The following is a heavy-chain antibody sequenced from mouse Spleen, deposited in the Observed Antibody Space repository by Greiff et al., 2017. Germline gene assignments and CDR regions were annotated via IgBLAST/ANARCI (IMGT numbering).Heavy chain of an antibody. CDR1: GYTFTDYY. Sequence: EVQLQQSGPELVKPGASVKISCKASGYTFTDYYMNWVKQSHGKSLEWIGDINPNNGGTSYNQKFKGKATLTVDKSSSTAYMELRSLTSEDSAVYYCARVDYDGGSYYAMDYWGQGTSVTVSS. D-gene: IGHD2-4*01. CDR2: INPNNGGT. V-gene: IGHV1-26*01. CDR3: ARVDYDGGSYYAMDY. J-gene: IGHJ4*01.